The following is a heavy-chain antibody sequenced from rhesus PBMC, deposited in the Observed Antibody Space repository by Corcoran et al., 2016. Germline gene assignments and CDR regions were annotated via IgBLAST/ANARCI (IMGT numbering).Heavy chain of an antibody. D-gene: IGHD3-3*01. V-gene: IGHV4-160*01. J-gene: IGHJ4*01. CDR3: ARDQDNIWTGYFDY. CDR2: IYGSGGST. CDR1: GGSISSNY. Sequence: QVQLQESGPGLVKPSETLSLPCAVSGGSISSNYWSWTRQAPGKGLEWIGRIYGSGGSTDYNPSLKSRVTISTDTSKNQFSLKLSSVTAADTAVYYCARDQDNIWTGYFDYWGQGVLVTVSS.